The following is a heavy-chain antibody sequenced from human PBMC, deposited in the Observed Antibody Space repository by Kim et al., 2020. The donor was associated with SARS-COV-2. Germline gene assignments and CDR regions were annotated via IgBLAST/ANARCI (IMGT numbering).Heavy chain of an antibody. CDR2: IIPIFGTA. V-gene: IGHV1-69*13. J-gene: IGHJ1*01. D-gene: IGHD6-19*01. CDR1: GGTFSSYA. CDR3: ARAPHQYSSGSEYFQH. Sequence: SVKVSCKASGGTFSSYAISWVRQAPGQGLEWMGGIIPIFGTANYAQKFQGRVTITADESTSTAYMELSSLRSEDTAVYYCARAPHQYSSGSEYFQHWGQGTLVTVSS.